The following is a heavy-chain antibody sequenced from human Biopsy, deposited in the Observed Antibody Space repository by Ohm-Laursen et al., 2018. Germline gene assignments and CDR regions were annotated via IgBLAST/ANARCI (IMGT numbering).Heavy chain of an antibody. V-gene: IGHV3-30*03. CDR2: FSYDGINK. Sequence: SLRLSCSASGFTLSSHGMHWVRQAPGKGLEWVAHFSYDGINKHYADSVKGLFTISRDNSKNTLSLQMNSLRVEDTAMYYCLREAATGYYRTADFWGQGTLVTVSS. CDR1: GFTLSSHG. CDR3: LREAATGYYRTADF. J-gene: IGHJ4*02. D-gene: IGHD3-9*01.